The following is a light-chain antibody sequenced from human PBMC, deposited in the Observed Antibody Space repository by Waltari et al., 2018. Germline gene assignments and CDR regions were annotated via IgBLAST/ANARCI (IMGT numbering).Light chain of an antibody. V-gene: IGKV3-20*01. CDR1: QSVTSIS. CDR3: QQYDGEVVT. Sequence: EIVLTQSPGTLSLSPGERATLSCRASQSVTSISLTWYQQKLGQAPRLLIYGTSSRATAIPDRVSGSGSGTDFPLAISRLEPEDFAVYYCQQYDGEVVTFGGGTKVEI. CDR2: GTS. J-gene: IGKJ4*01.